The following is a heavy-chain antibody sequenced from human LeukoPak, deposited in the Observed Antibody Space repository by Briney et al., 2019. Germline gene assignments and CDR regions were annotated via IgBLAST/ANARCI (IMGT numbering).Heavy chain of an antibody. CDR3: VPGDEVKF. J-gene: IGHJ1*01. CDR1: GFTFSRYG. D-gene: IGHD2-21*02. CDR2: IRHDVSNT. V-gene: IGHV3-30*02. Sequence: GGSLRLSCAASGFTFSRYGMHWVRQAPGKGLEWVSFIRHDVSNTSYADFVKGRFTISRDNSKNTLYLQMNSLRTEDTAVYYCVPGDEVKFWGQGTLVIVSS.